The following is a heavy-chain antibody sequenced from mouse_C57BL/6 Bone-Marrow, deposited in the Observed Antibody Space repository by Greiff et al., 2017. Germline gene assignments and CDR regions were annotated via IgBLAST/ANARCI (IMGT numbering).Heavy chain of an antibody. Sequence: EVKLMESGAELVRPGASVKLSCTASGFNIKDDYMHWVKQRPEQGLEWIGWIDPENGDTEYASKFQGKATITADTSSNTAYLQLSSLTSEDTAVYYCTTGGLRDWYFDVWGTGTTVTVSS. CDR2: IDPENGDT. V-gene: IGHV14-4*01. D-gene: IGHD2-4*01. CDR3: TTGGLRDWYFDV. J-gene: IGHJ1*03. CDR1: GFNIKDDY.